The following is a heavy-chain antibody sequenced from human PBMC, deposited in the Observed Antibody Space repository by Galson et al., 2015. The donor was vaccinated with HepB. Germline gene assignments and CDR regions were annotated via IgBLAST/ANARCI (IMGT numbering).Heavy chain of an antibody. J-gene: IGHJ4*02. CDR1: GFTFSSYG. Sequence: SLRLSCAASGFTFSSYGMHWVRQAPGKGLEWVAVISYDGSNKYYADSVKGRFTISRDNSKNTLCLQMNSLRAEDTAVYYCAKDHTVLLRSYYFDYWGQGTLVTVSS. CDR3: AKDHTVLLRSYYFDY. CDR2: ISYDGSNK. V-gene: IGHV3-30*18. D-gene: IGHD3-10*01.